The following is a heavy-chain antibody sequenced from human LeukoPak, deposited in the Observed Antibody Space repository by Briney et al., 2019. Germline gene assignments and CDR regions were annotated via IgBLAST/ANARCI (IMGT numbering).Heavy chain of an antibody. CDR1: GFTFSSYA. V-gene: IGHV3-30*04. CDR3: ARVPRGYSYGNDY. D-gene: IGHD5-18*01. J-gene: IGHJ4*02. CDR2: ISYDGSNK. Sequence: GGSLRLSCAASGFTFSSYAMHWVRQAPGKGLEWVAVISYDGSNKYYADSVKGRFTISRDNSKNTLYLQMNSLRAEDTAVYYCARVPRGYSYGNDYWGQGTLVTVSS.